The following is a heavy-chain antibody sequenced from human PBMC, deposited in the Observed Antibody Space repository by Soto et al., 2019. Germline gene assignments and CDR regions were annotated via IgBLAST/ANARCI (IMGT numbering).Heavy chain of an antibody. D-gene: IGHD2-15*01. CDR1: GGSISSSNW. Sequence: SETLSLTCAVSGGSISSSNWWSWVRQPPGKGLEWIGEIYHSGSTNYNPSLNSRVTISVDKSKNQFSLKLSSVTAADTDVYYCARISIGGYCSGGSCYPRGYFHHWGEGTLVTVYS. CDR3: ARISIGGYCSGGSCYPRGYFHH. J-gene: IGHJ1*01. V-gene: IGHV4-4*02. CDR2: IYHSGST.